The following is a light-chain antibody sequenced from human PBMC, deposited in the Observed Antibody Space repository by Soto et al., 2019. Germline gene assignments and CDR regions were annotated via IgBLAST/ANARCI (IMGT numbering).Light chain of an antibody. V-gene: IGKV3-15*01. J-gene: IGKJ1*01. CDR2: GAS. CDR3: QEYNNWPPWR. CDR1: QSVNSN. Sequence: EIVLTQSPATLSVSPGERATLSCRASQSVNSNLAWSQQKPGQAPRLLIYGASTRATGIPAWFGGSGSGTDFTPAYSGVRSEIFAIYYCQEYNNWPPWRFGQGTKVESK.